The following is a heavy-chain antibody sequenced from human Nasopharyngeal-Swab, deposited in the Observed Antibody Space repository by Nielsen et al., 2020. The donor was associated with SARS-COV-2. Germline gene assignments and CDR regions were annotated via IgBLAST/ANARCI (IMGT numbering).Heavy chain of an antibody. CDR3: ARESYGMDV. CDR1: GFTFSSFA. CDR2: ISYDGSNK. V-gene: IGHV3-30-3*01. Sequence: GESLKISCAASGFTFSSFAMHWVRQAPGKGLEWVAVISYDGSNKYYADSVKGRFTISRDNSKNTLYLQMNSLRAEDTAVYYCARESYGMDVWGQGTTVTVSS. J-gene: IGHJ6*02.